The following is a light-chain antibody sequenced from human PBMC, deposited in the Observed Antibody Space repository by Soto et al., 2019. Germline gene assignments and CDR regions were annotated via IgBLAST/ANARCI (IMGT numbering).Light chain of an antibody. CDR1: SSDVGGYNY. CDR3: SSYRSSSTRV. CDR2: EVS. Sequence: SVLTQPASVSGSPGQSITISCTATSSDVGGYNYVSWYQQYPGKAPKLMIYEVSNRPSGVSNRFSGSKSGNTASLTISGLLAEDEADYYCSSYRSSSTRVFGTGTKVTVL. V-gene: IGLV2-14*01. J-gene: IGLJ1*01.